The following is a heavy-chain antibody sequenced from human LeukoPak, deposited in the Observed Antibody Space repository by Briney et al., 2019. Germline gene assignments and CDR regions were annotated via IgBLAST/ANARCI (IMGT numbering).Heavy chain of an antibody. CDR3: ARETKMTGYSSSWLPFDY. D-gene: IGHD6-13*01. V-gene: IGHV4-61*08. CDR2: INHSGST. Sequence: SETQSLTCTVSGGSVSSGDYYWSWIRQLPGKGLEWIGEINHSGSTNYNPSLKSRVTISVDTSKNQFSLKLSSVTAADTAVYYCARETKMTGYSSSWLPFDYWGQGTLVTVSS. J-gene: IGHJ4*02. CDR1: GGSVSSGDYY.